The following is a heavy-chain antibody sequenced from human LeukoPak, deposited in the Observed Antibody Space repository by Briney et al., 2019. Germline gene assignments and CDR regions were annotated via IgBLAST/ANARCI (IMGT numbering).Heavy chain of an antibody. Sequence: GESLKISCKGSGYSFTSYWIGWVRQMPGKGLERMGIIYPGDSDTRYSPSFQGQVTISADKSISTAYLQWSSLKASDTAMYYCARQGCSSTSCYFYYYGMDVWGQGTTVTVSS. V-gene: IGHV5-51*01. CDR2: IYPGDSDT. D-gene: IGHD2-2*01. J-gene: IGHJ6*02. CDR3: ARQGCSSTSCYFYYYGMDV. CDR1: GYSFTSYW.